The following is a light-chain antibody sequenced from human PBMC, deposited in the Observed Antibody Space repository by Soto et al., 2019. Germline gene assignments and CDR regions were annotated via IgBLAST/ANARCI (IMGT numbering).Light chain of an antibody. Sequence: QSALTQPASVSGSPGQSITISCTGTSSDVGGYNYVSWFQHHPGKVPELMIYEVSHRPSGVSDRFSGSKSGTTASLTISGLQAEDEADYYCCSFTNSYTWVFGGGTKVTVL. CDR2: EVS. J-gene: IGLJ3*02. CDR1: SSDVGGYNY. V-gene: IGLV2-14*01. CDR3: CSFTNSYTWV.